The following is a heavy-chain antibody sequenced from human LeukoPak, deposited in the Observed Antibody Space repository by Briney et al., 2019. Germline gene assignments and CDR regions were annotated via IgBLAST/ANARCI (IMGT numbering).Heavy chain of an antibody. CDR3: ARELTMIVVVIGY. Sequence: PGRTLRLSCAASGFTFSSYAMHWVRQAPGKGLEWVAVISYDGSNKYYADSVKGRFTISRDNSKNTLYLQMNSLRAEDTAVYYCARELTMIVVVIGYWGQGTLVTVSS. D-gene: IGHD3-22*01. CDR1: GFTFSSYA. V-gene: IGHV3-30*04. CDR2: ISYDGSNK. J-gene: IGHJ4*02.